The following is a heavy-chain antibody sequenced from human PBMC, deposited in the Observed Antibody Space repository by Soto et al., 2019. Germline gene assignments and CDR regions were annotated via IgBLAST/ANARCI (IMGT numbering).Heavy chain of an antibody. V-gene: IGHV2-5*02. CDR1: GFSLSTSGVG. D-gene: IGHD3-3*01. J-gene: IGHJ4*02. CDR2: IYWDDDK. CDR3: FFGVAYSSH. Sequence: QITLKESGPTLVKPTQTLTLTCTFSGFSLSTSGVGVGWIRQPPGKALEWLALIYWDDDKRYSPSLKSRLTTTKDTSKTQEVLTMTIMDPVDTATYYCFFGVAYSSHWGQGTLVTVSS.